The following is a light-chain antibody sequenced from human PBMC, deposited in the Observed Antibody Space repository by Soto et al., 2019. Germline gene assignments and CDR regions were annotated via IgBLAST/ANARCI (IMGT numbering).Light chain of an antibody. Sequence: QAVVTQPASVSGSPGQSITISCTGTSSDVSWYQQHPGKAPKLMIYDVTYRPSGASNRFSGSKSGNTASLTISGLQAEDEADYYCSSYTTSSIRFGTGTKLTVL. CDR2: DVT. J-gene: IGLJ1*01. CDR3: SSYTTSSIR. V-gene: IGLV2-14*03. CDR1: SSD.